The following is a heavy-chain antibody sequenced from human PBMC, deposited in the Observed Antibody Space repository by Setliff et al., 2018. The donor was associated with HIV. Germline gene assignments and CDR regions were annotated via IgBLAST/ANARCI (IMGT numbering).Heavy chain of an antibody. D-gene: IGHD3-10*01. CDR3: AGPRGDEAFDI. J-gene: IGHJ3*02. CDR2: IISILEIT. V-gene: IGHV1-69*10. CDR1: GGTSSTHA. Sequence: SVKVSCKASGGTSSTHAMNWMRQAPGQGLEWMGQIISILEITDYAQKFQGRLTITADEPTNTIYMELSGLRSEDTAVYYCAGPRGDEAFDIWGQGTMVTVSS.